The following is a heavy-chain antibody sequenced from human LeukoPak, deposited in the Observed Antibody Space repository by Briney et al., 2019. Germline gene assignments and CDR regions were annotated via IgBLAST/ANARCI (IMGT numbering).Heavy chain of an antibody. Sequence: GGSLRLSCAASGFTLNTYTMNWVRQAPGKGLEWVSSISSSNSYIYYADSVKGRFTISRDDAKNSLSLQMNSLRVEDTAVYYCARSGIKMVRGVIIKSPYHMDVWGKGTTVTVSS. CDR1: GFTLNTYT. CDR2: ISSSNSYI. D-gene: IGHD3-10*01. V-gene: IGHV3-21*01. J-gene: IGHJ6*03. CDR3: ARSGIKMVRGVIIKSPYHMDV.